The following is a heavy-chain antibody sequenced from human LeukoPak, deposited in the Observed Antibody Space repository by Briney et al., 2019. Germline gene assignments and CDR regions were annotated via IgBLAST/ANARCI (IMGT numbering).Heavy chain of an antibody. CDR2: INPNSGGT. J-gene: IGHJ5*02. V-gene: IGHV1-2*02. Sequence: ASVKVSCKASGYAFTSYGISWVRQAPGQGLEWMGWINPNSGGTNYAQKFQGRVTMTRDTSISTAYMELSRLRSDDTAVYYCAREGLERNWFDPWGQGTLVTVSS. D-gene: IGHD1-1*01. CDR1: GYAFTSYG. CDR3: AREGLERNWFDP.